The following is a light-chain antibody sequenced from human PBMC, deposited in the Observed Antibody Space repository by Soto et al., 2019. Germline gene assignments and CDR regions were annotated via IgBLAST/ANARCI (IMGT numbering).Light chain of an antibody. Sequence: DIQRTQSPSFVSASVGDIVTITCRASQGISSWLSWYQQKPVTAPTLLVYKASTLQDGVPSRFSGSGSGTDFTLTINSLQPEDFGTYYCHQASSFPLTFGGGTKVEIK. J-gene: IGKJ4*01. CDR3: HQASSFPLT. CDR1: QGISSW. CDR2: KAS. V-gene: IGKV1-12*01.